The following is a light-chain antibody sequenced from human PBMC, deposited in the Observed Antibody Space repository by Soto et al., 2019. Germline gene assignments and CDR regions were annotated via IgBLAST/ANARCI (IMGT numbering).Light chain of an antibody. V-gene: IGKV3-15*01. Sequence: EIVMTQSPATLSVSPGERATLSCRASQSVSSNLAWYQQKPGQAPRLLIYGASTRATGIPARFSGSGSGTEFTLSISNLQSEDSAVYYCQQYESWPPLFTLGQGTKVDIK. CDR3: QQYESWPPLFT. CDR2: GAS. J-gene: IGKJ3*01. CDR1: QSVSSN.